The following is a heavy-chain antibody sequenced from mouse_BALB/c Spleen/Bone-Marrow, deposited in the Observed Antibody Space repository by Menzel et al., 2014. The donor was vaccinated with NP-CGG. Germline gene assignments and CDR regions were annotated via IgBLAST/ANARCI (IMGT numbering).Heavy chain of an antibody. J-gene: IGHJ3*01. V-gene: IGHV6-6*02. CDR2: IRLKSHNYAT. CDR1: GFTFSNYW. CDR3: TTGFAY. Sequence: DVKLVESGGGLVQPGGSMKLSCVASGFTFSNYWMNWVRQSPEKGLEWVAEIRLKSHNYATRYAESVKGRFTISRDDSKSSVYLPMNNLRAEDTGIYYCTTGFAYWGQGTLVTVSA.